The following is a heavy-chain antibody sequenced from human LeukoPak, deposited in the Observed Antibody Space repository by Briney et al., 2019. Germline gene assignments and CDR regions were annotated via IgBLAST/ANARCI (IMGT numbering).Heavy chain of an antibody. CDR1: GFTFSNYA. D-gene: IGHD6-19*01. CDR2: ISGSGGQK. J-gene: IGHJ4*02. CDR3: AKHVWTSVWFFDY. Sequence: PGGSLRLSCAASGFTFSNYALSWVRQAPGKGLEWASLISGSGGQKDYADSVKGRFTISRDNSGNTLNLQMDSLKAEDTAVYYCAKHVWTSVWFFDYWGQGTLVTVSS. V-gene: IGHV3-23*01.